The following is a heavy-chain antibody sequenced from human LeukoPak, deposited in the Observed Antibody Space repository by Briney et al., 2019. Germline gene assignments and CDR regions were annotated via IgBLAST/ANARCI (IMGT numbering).Heavy chain of an antibody. CDR1: GFTFSSYS. J-gene: IGHJ4*02. CDR3: ARDLLGYSTSYYFDF. V-gene: IGHV3-48*01. D-gene: IGHD6-6*01. Sequence: PGGSLRLSRAASGFTFSSYSMNWVRQAPGKGLEWVSYISSSSSTIYADSARGRFTISRDNAKNSLYLQMNSLRAEDTAAYYCARDLLGYSTSYYFDFWGQGTLVTVSS. CDR2: ISSSSSTI.